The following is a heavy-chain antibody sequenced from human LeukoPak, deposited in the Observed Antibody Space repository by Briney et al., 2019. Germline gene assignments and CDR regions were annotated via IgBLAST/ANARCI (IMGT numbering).Heavy chain of an antibody. CDR3: ARGLGIAAAGTVRLDY. Sequence: NPNSGNTGYAQKFQGRVTMTMNTSISTAYMDLGSLRSEDTAVYYCARGLGIAAAGTVRLDYWGQGNLVTVSS. V-gene: IGHV1-8*01. CDR2: NPNSGNT. J-gene: IGHJ4*02. D-gene: IGHD6-13*01.